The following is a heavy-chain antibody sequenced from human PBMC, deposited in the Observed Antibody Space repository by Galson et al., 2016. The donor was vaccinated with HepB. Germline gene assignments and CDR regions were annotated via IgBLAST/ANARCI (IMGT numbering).Heavy chain of an antibody. D-gene: IGHD2-2*03. V-gene: IGHV3-33*03. Sequence: SLRLSCAASRFTFSYYGMHWVRQAPGKGLGWVAVIWYDETDKYYAESIKGRFTISRDNSKNTLYLQMSSLRSEDTATYYGATWIANHFDYWGQGTPVTDSS. CDR3: ATWIANHFDY. J-gene: IGHJ4*02. CDR2: IWYDETDK. CDR1: RFTFSYYG.